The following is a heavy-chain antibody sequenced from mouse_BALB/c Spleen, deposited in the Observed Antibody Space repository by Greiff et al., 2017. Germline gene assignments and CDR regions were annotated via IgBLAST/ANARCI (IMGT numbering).Heavy chain of an antibody. D-gene: IGHD3-2*01. V-gene: IGHV1-62-2*01. CDR2: FYPGSGSI. J-gene: IGHJ3*01. Sequence: VKLMESGAELVKPGASVKLSCKASGYTFTEYIIHWVKQRSGQGLEWIGWFYPGSGSIKYNEKFKDKATLTADKSSSTVYMELSRLTSEDSAVYFCARHELDSSGYVWFAYWGQGTLVTVSA. CDR1: GYTFTEYI. CDR3: ARHELDSSGYVWFAY.